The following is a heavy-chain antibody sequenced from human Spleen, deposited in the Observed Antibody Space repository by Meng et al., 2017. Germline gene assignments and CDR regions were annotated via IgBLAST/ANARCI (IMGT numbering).Heavy chain of an antibody. Sequence: SVKVSCKALGGIFSNYVIGWVRQAPGQGLEWMGRINPNSGGTNYAQKFQGRVTFTADESTSTAYMELSSLRSEDAAMYYCARDYGSYSLYGDFVGNYGLNVWGQGTLVTVSS. D-gene: IGHD4-17*01. CDR3: ARDYGSYSLYGDFVGNYGLNV. J-gene: IGHJ6*02. CDR2: INPNSGGT. V-gene: IGHV1-69*13. CDR1: GGIFSNYV.